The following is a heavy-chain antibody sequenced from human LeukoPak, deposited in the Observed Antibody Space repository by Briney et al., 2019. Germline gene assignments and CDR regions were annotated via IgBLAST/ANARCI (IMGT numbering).Heavy chain of an antibody. Sequence: SETLSLTCTVSGGSISNSDYFWAWIRQPPGKGLEWIGSMYYSGSTYYNPSLKSRVTISVDTSKNQFSLKLSSVTAADTAVYYCARELLWFGELLSFDIWGQGTMVTVFS. CDR1: GGSISNSDYF. CDR3: ARELLWFGELLSFDI. J-gene: IGHJ3*02. V-gene: IGHV4-39*01. D-gene: IGHD3-10*01. CDR2: MYYSGST.